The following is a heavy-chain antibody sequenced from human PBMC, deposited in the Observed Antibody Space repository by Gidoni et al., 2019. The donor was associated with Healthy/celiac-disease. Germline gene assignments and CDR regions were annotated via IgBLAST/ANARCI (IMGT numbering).Heavy chain of an antibody. Sequence: EVQLVESGGGLVKPGGSLRLSCAASGFTFSTYSRNWFRKAPGKGLEWVSSISRSSSYIYYADSVKGRFTISRDNAKNSLYLQMNSLRAEDTAVYYCARVPGLGTVARTVVTTGDYYYGMDVWGQGTTVTVSS. CDR1: GFTFSTYS. D-gene: IGHD2-15*01. CDR3: ARVPGLGTVARTVVTTGDYYYGMDV. J-gene: IGHJ6*02. V-gene: IGHV3-21*01. CDR2: ISRSSSYI.